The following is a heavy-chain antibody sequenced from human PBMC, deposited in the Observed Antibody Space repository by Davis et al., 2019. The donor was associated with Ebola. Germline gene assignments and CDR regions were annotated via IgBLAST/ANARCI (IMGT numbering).Heavy chain of an antibody. CDR2: IYYSGST. CDR3: ARGLASGSYYNSRLYYFDY. CDR1: GGSISSYY. J-gene: IGHJ4*02. V-gene: IGHV4-59*01. Sequence: SETLSLTCTVSGGSISSYYWSWIRQPPGQGLEWIGYIYYSGSTNYNPSLKSRVTMSVDTSKNQFSLKLSFVTAADTAVYYCARGLASGSYYNSRLYYFDYWGQGTLITVSS. D-gene: IGHD3-10*01.